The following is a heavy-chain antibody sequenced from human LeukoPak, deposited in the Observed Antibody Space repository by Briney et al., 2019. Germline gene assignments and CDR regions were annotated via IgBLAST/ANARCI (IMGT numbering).Heavy chain of an antibody. V-gene: IGHV1-2*02. Sequence: ASVKVSCKASGYTFTGYYMHWVRQAPGQGLEWMGWINPSSGGTNYAQKFQGRVTMTRDTSISTAYMELSRLRSDDTAVYYCARDRWYYYDSSGYYSDAFDIWGQGTMVTVSS. J-gene: IGHJ3*02. D-gene: IGHD3-22*01. CDR3: ARDRWYYYDSSGYYSDAFDI. CDR2: INPSSGGT. CDR1: GYTFTGYY.